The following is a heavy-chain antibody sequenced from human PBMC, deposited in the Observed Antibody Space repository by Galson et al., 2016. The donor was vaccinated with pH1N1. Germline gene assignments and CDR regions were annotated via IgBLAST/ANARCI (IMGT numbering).Heavy chain of an antibody. J-gene: IGHJ4*02. Sequence: SVKVSCKAPGYTFTSYGISWVRQAPGQGLEWMGWINPYTGDTNYAQKLQGRVTITADKSTRTAYMELSGLRSDDTAVYYCARLVRLGHKWANDYWGQGTQVTVSS. CDR1: GYTFTSYG. D-gene: IGHD3-16*01. V-gene: IGHV1-18*01. CDR3: ARLVRLGHKWANDY. CDR2: INPYTGDT.